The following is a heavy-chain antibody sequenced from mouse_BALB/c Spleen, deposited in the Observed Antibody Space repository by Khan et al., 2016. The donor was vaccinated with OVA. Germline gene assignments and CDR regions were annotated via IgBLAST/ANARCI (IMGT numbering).Heavy chain of an antibody. D-gene: IGHD1-1*02. CDR2: IVPGSDST. J-gene: IGHJ2*01. Sequence: DLVKPGASVKLSCKASGYTFTSYWINWIQQRPGQGLEWIGRIVPGSDSTYYNEMFKGKATLTVDTSSSTAYIQLSSLPSEDSAVYFCAKAMGGKGRLDYWGQGTTLTVSS. V-gene: IGHV1S41*01. CDR3: AKAMGGKGRLDY. CDR1: GYTFTSYW.